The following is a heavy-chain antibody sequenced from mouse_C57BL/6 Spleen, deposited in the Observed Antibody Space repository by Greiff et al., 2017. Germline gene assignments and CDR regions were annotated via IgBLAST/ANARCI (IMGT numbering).Heavy chain of an antibody. J-gene: IGHJ3*01. CDR2: ISYDGSN. V-gene: IGHV3-6*01. Sequence: DVKLVESGPGLVKPSQSLSLTCSVTGYSITSGYYWNWIRQFPGNKLEWMGYISYDGSNNYNPSLKNRISITRDTSKNQFFLKLNSVTTEDTATYYCARGIYYDYDGGFAYWGQGTLVTVSA. D-gene: IGHD2-4*01. CDR1: GYSITSGYY. CDR3: ARGIYYDYDGGFAY.